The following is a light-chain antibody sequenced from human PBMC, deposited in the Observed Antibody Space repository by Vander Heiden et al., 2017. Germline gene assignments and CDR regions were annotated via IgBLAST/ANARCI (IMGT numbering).Light chain of an antibody. CDR3: QQYDNLPFT. CDR2: YAS. V-gene: IGKV1-33*01. J-gene: IGKJ3*01. CDR1: QDISNY. Sequence: DIQMTPSPSSLSASVGDRVTITCQASQDISNYLNWYQQKPGKAPKLLIYYASNLETGVPSRFSGSGSGTDFTFTISSLQPEDIATYYCQQYDNLPFTFGPGTKVDIK.